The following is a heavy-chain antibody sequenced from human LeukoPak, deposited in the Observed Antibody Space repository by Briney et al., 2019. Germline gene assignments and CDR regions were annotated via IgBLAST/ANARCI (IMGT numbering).Heavy chain of an antibody. D-gene: IGHD2-15*01. V-gene: IGHV3-21*01. CDR1: GFTFDDYG. J-gene: IGHJ5*01. Sequence: GGSLRLSCAASGFTFDDYGMSWVRHAPGKGLEWVSSIRGSGSHIYYADSMKGRFTISRDNAKNSLYLQMNSLGAEDTAVYFCARGGGNRSLPNCRGIGNRFDSWGQGTLVTVSS. CDR2: IRGSGSHI. CDR3: ARGGGNRSLPNCRGIGNRFDS.